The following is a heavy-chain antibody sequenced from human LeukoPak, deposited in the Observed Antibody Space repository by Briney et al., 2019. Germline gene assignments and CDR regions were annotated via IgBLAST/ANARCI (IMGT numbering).Heavy chain of an antibody. CDR3: AREEEGLYGDYVVFDY. D-gene: IGHD4-17*01. Sequence: SGTLSLTCAVSGGSISSSNWWSWVRQPPGKGLEWIGEIYHSGSTNYNPSLKSRVTISVDTSKNQFSLKLSSVTAADTAVYYCAREEEGLYGDYVVFDYWGQGTLVTVSS. J-gene: IGHJ4*02. CDR2: IYHSGST. CDR1: GGSISSSNW. V-gene: IGHV4-4*02.